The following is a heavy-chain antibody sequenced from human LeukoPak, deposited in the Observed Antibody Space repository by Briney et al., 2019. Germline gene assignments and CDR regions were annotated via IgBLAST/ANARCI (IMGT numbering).Heavy chain of an antibody. CDR3: AKGGGNNDY. CDR1: GFSFKDYW. J-gene: IGHJ4*02. Sequence: PGGSLRLSCAASGFSFKDYWMSWVRQAPGKGLEWVSAISGSGGSTYYADSVKGRFTISRDNSKNTLYLQMNSLRAEDTAVYYCAKGGGNNDYWGQGTLVTVSS. CDR2: ISGSGGST. V-gene: IGHV3-23*01. D-gene: IGHD3-10*01.